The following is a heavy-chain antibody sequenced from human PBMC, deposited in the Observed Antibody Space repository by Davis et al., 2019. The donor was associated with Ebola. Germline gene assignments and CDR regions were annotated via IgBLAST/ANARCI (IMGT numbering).Heavy chain of an antibody. J-gene: IGHJ6*02. CDR1: GGSFSGYY. CDR3: ARYPRYFDWLLSGYYGMDV. CDR2: INHSGST. V-gene: IGHV4-34*01. D-gene: IGHD3-9*01. Sequence: MPSETLSLTCAVYGGSFSGYYWSWIRQPPGKGLEWIGEINHSGSTNYNPSLKSRVTISVDTSKNQLSLMLSSVTAADTAVYYCARYPRYFDWLLSGYYGMDVWGQGTTVTVSS.